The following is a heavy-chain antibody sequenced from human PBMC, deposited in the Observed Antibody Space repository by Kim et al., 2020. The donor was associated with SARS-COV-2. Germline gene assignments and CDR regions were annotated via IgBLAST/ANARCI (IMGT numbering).Heavy chain of an antibody. CDR3: AKELPPRKAAAGRGAFDI. CDR1: GFTFGDYA. D-gene: IGHD6-13*01. V-gene: IGHV3-9*01. Sequence: GGSLRLSCAASGFTFGDYAMHWVRQAPGKGLEWVSGISWNSGSIGYADSVKGRFTISRDNAKNSLYLQMNSLRAEDTALYYCAKELPPRKAAAGRGAFDIWGQGTMVTVSS. CDR2: ISWNSGSI. J-gene: IGHJ3*02.